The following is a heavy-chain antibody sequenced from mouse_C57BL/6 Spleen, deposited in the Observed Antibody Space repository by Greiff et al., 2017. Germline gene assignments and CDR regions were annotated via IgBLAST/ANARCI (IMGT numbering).Heavy chain of an antibody. J-gene: IGHJ4*01. Sequence: VQLQQSGAELVRPGASVKLSCTASGFNINDYYMHWVKQRPEQGLEWIGRIDPEDGDTEYAPNFQGKATMTADTSSNTAYLQLSSLTSEDTAVYYCTTWPGAMDYWGQGTSVTVSS. CDR3: TTWPGAMDY. V-gene: IGHV14-1*01. CDR2: IDPEDGDT. CDR1: GFNINDYY.